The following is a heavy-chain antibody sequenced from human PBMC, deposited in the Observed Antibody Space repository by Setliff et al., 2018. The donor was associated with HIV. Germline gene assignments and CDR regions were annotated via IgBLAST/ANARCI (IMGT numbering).Heavy chain of an antibody. Sequence: PSETLSLTCTVSGGSISPHYWSWIRQSPGKGLEWIGYMYYSGNTNYNPSLKSRVTISVDTSKSQFSLKLNSVTAADTAVYYCARDQSDWFYWGQGTLVTVSS. CDR2: MYYSGNT. CDR1: GGSISPHY. D-gene: IGHD3-3*01. J-gene: IGHJ4*02. CDR3: ARDQSDWFY. V-gene: IGHV4-59*11.